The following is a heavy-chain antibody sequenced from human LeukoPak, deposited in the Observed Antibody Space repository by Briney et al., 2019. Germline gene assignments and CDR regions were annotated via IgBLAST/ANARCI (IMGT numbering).Heavy chain of an antibody. CDR3: ARAPRGRDGYNPYYFDY. CDR2: IYSVGDT. CDR1: GFTVSSNC. J-gene: IGHJ4*02. Sequence: GGSLRLSCTASGFTVSSNCMSRVRQAPGKGLEWVSLIYSVGDTYYADSVKGRFTISRDNSKNTLYLQMNSLRAEDTAVYYCARAPRGRDGYNPYYFDYWGQGTLVTFSS. D-gene: IGHD5-24*01. V-gene: IGHV3-53*01.